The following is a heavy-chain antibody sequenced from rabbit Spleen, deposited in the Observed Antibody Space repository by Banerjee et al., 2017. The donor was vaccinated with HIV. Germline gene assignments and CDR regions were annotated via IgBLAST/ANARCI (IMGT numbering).Heavy chain of an antibody. CDR2: IDPLFGSA. J-gene: IGHJ4*01. Sequence: QLKESGGGLVQPGGSLKLSCKASGFDFNSYYMSWVRQAPGKGLEWIGYIDPLFGSADYASWVNGRFSISRENTQNTVSLQLNSLTAADTATYFCARGGGLWGPGTLVTVS. CDR3: ARGGGL. V-gene: IGHV1S7*01. CDR1: GFDFNSYY.